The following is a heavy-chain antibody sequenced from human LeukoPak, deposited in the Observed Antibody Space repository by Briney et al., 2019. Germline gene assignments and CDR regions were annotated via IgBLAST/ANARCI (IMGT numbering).Heavy chain of an antibody. CDR2: IRSKGYGGTT. V-gene: IGHV3-49*03. Sequence: GGSLRLSCTASGFTFGDYAMSWFRQAPGKGLEWVGFIRSKGYGGTTEYAASVKGRFTISRDDSKSIAYLQMNSLKTEDTAVYYCTRDRFYYDSSGYSIDYWGQGTLVTVSS. CDR3: TRDRFYYDSSGYSIDY. CDR1: GFTFGDYA. D-gene: IGHD3-22*01. J-gene: IGHJ4*02.